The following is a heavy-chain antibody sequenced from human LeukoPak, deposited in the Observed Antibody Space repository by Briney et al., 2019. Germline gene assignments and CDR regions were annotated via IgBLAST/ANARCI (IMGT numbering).Heavy chain of an antibody. D-gene: IGHD4-17*01. CDR3: ARSTVRPYYFDY. J-gene: IGHJ4*02. V-gene: IGHV4-31*03. CDR1: GGSISSGGYY. Sequence: SETLSLTCTVSGGSISSGGYYWSWIRQHPGKGLEWIGYIYYSGSTYYNPSLKSRVTISVDTSKNQFSLKLSSVTAADTAVYYCARSTVRPYYFDYWGQGTLVTVSS. CDR2: IYYSGST.